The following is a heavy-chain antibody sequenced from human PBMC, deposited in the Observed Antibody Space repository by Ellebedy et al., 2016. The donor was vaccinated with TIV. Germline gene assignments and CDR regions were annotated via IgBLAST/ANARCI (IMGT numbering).Heavy chain of an antibody. CDR3: ARLLSEYSSGGMIDY. D-gene: IGHD6-19*01. CDR1: GYSFTSYW. CDR2: IDPSDSYT. V-gene: IGHV5-10-1*01. Sequence: GGSLRLXXKGSGYSFTSYWISWVRQMPGKGLEWMGRIDPSDSYTNYSPSFQGHVTISADKSISTAYLQWSSLKASDTAMYYCARLLSEYSSGGMIDYWGQGTLVTVSS. J-gene: IGHJ4*02.